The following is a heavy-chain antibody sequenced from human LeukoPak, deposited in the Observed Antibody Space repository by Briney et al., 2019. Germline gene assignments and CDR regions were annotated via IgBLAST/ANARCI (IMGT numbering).Heavy chain of an antibody. Sequence: ASVKVSRKASEYTFTGYFMHWVRQAPGQGLEWTGWINPNSGGTNYAQKFQGRVTMTRDTSISTVYMELSSLRSDDTAVYYCATGDDYFDYWGQGTLVTVSS. CDR2: INPNSGGT. CDR1: EYTFTGYF. J-gene: IGHJ4*02. V-gene: IGHV1-2*02. CDR3: ATGDDYFDY. D-gene: IGHD4-17*01.